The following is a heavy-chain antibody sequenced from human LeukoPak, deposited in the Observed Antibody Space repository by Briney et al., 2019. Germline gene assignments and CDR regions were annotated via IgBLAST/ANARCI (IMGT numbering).Heavy chain of an antibody. CDR1: GGSITMYY. CDR2: ISYSGRT. CDR3: ARLLHPTVSDWHFDL. D-gene: IGHD4-11*01. J-gene: IGHJ2*01. Sequence: SETLSLTCTVSGGSITMYYWSWIRQPPGKGREWIGYISYSGRTSYDSSLKSRVTTSLDMSKNHVSLKVTSVTAADTAVYFCARLLHPTVSDWHFDLWGRGTLVTVSS. V-gene: IGHV4-59*08.